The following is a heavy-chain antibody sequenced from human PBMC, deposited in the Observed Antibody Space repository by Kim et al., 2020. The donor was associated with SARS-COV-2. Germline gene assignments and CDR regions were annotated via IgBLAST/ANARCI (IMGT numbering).Heavy chain of an antibody. CDR3: ARVKYYYDSSGGRFDY. V-gene: IGHV4-39*07. J-gene: IGHJ4*02. Sequence: SETLSLTCTVSGGSISSSSYYWGWIRQPPGKGLEWIGSIYYSGSTYYNPSLKSRVTISVDTSKNQFSLKLSSVTAADTAVYYCARVKYYYDSSGGRFDYWGQGTLVTVSS. CDR2: IYYSGST. D-gene: IGHD3-22*01. CDR1: GGSISSSSYY.